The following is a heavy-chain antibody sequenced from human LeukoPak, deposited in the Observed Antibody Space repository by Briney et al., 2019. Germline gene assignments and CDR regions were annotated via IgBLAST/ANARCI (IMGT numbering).Heavy chain of an antibody. CDR2: IYSGGIT. Sequence: GGSLRLSCAASGFTVSTNYMSWVRQAPGKGLEWVSVIYSGGITYYADPVKGRFIISRDNSKNTLNLQMNSLRAEDTAIYYCAKRHSSGSDWGRGTLVTVSS. CDR3: AKRHSSGSD. D-gene: IGHD6-19*01. CDR1: GFTVSTNY. V-gene: IGHV3-66*02. J-gene: IGHJ4*02.